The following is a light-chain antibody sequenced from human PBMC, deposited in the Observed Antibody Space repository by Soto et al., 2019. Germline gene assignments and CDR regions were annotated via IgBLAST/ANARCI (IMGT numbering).Light chain of an antibody. CDR2: GAS. CDR1: QSVRSDY. Sequence: EIVLTQSPGTLSLSPGERATLSCRASQSVRSDYLAWYQQKPGQAPRLHIYGASTRATGIPDRFTGSGSGTGFTLTISRLEPEDFAVYYCQQYGSSPRTFGQGTKVDIK. J-gene: IGKJ1*01. V-gene: IGKV3-20*01. CDR3: QQYGSSPRT.